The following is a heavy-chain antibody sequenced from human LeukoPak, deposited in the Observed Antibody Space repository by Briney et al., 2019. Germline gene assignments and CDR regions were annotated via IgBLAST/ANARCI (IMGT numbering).Heavy chain of an antibody. CDR3: ARDRWEDCTNGVCYSSAFDI. CDR1: GYTFTSYG. J-gene: IGHJ3*02. V-gene: IGHV1-18*01. CDR2: ISVYNGNT. Sequence: ASVKVSCKASGYTFTSYGISWVRQAPGQGLEWMGWISVYNGNTNYAQKLQGRVTMTTDTSTSTAYMELRSLRSEDTAVYYCARDRWEDCTNGVCYSSAFDIWGQGTMVTVSS. D-gene: IGHD2-8*01.